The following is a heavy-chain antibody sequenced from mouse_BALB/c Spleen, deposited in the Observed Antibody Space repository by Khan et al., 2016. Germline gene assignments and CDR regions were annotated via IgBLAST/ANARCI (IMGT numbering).Heavy chain of an antibody. V-gene: IGHV14-3*02. Sequence: EVQLQESGAELVKPGASVKLSCTASGFNIKDTYMHWVKQRPEQGLEWIGRIDPANGNTKYDPKFQGKATITADTSSNTASLQPSSLTSEDTAVYYWSRLGDYGYWGQGTTLTVSS. J-gene: IGHJ2*01. D-gene: IGHD2-4*01. CDR3: SRLGDYGY. CDR1: GFNIKDTY. CDR2: IDPANGNT.